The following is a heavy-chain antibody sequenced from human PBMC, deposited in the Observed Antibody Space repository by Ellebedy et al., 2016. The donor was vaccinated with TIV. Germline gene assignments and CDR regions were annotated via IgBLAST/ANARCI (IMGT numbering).Heavy chain of an antibody. CDR2: INHSGST. V-gene: IGHV4-34*01. Sequence: SETLSLXXAVYGGSFSGYYWSWIRQPPGKGLEWIGEINHSGSTNYNPSLKSRVTISVDTSKNQFSLKLSSVTAADTAVYYCARLYCSSTSCYRVYYYYMDVWGKGTTVTVSS. D-gene: IGHD2-2*01. CDR1: GGSFSGYY. J-gene: IGHJ6*03. CDR3: ARLYCSSTSCYRVYYYYMDV.